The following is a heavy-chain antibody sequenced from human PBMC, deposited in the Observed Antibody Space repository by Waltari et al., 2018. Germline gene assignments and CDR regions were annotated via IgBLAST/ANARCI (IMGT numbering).Heavy chain of an antibody. CDR3: ARDSSCSSTRCYYKHGMDV. Sequence: QVQLVESGGGVVQPGRSLRLSCAAPGFSFRTYAMYWVSQAPGKGLEWVAVISNDGSNKYYADSVKGRFTISRDNSKNTLYLQMNSLRAEDTAVYYCARDSSCSSTRCYYKHGMDVWGQGTTVTVSS. J-gene: IGHJ6*02. D-gene: IGHD2-2*01. CDR1: GFSFRTYA. V-gene: IGHV3-30-3*01. CDR2: ISNDGSNK.